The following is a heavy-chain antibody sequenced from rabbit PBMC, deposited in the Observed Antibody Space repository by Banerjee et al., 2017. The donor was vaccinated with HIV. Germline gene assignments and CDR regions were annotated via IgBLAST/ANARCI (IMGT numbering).Heavy chain of an antibody. CDR1: GFDFSNYY. D-gene: IGHD4-1*01. CDR3: ARDLAGVVGWNFGL. CDR2: IYTGSGVS. V-gene: IGHV1S40*01. J-gene: IGHJ4*01. Sequence: PGGSLKLSCNSSGFDFSNYYICWVRQAPWKGLEWIGCIYTGSGVSYYANWAKGRFTISKTSSTTVTLQMTSLTAADTATYFCARDLAGVVGWNFGLWGPGSLVTVS.